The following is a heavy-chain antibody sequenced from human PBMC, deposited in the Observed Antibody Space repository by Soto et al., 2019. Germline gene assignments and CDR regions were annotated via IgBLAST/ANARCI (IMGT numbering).Heavy chain of an antibody. CDR2: ISSNGGST. CDR3: AKDGALTSGSY. J-gene: IGHJ4*02. D-gene: IGHD3-10*01. Sequence: GGSLRLSCSASGFTFSSYAMHWVRQAPGKGLEYVSAISSNGGSTYYADSVKGRFTISRDNSKNTLYLQMSSLRAEDTAVYYCAKDGALTSGSYWGQGTLVTVSS. CDR1: GFTFSSYA. V-gene: IGHV3-64D*06.